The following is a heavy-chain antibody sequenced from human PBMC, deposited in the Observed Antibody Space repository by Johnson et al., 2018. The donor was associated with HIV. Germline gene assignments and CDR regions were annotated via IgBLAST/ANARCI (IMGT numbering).Heavy chain of an antibody. Sequence: QVQLVESGGGLVKPGGSLRLSCAASGFTFNDYYMSWIRQAPGKGLEWVSYISSSGGTIYNADSVKGRFTISRDNAKNSLYLQLNSLRAEDTAVYYCARKGLVWFGWAFDIWGQGTMVTVSS. CDR3: ARKGLVWFGWAFDI. CDR2: ISSSGGTI. J-gene: IGHJ3*02. D-gene: IGHD3-10*01. CDR1: GFTFNDYY. V-gene: IGHV3-11*04.